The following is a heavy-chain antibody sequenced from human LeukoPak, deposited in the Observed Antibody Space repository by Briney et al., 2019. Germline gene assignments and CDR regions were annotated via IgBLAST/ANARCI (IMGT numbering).Heavy chain of an antibody. J-gene: IGHJ4*02. CDR1: GGSFSGYY. Sequence: SETLSLTCAVYGGSFSGYYWSWIRQPPGKGLEWIGEINHSGSTNYNPSLKSRVTISVDTSKNQFSLKLSSVTAADTAVYYCARPTAAYYFDYWGQGTLVTVSS. D-gene: IGHD4-17*01. V-gene: IGHV4-34*01. CDR2: INHSGST. CDR3: ARPTAAYYFDY.